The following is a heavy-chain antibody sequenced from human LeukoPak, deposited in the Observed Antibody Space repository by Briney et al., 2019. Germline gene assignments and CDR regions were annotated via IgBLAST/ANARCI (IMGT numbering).Heavy chain of an antibody. J-gene: IGHJ4*02. D-gene: IGHD1-26*01. CDR3: ARDGSRSIVGATYDFDY. CDR2: IYYSGRT. V-gene: IGHV4-39*07. CDR1: GGSISSSSYY. Sequence: SETLSLTCTVSGGSISSSSYYWGWIRQPPGKGLEWIGSIYYSGRTYDHPSLKSRVTMSVDTSKNQFSLKLSSVSAADTAVYYCARDGSRSIVGATYDFDYWGQGTLVTVSS.